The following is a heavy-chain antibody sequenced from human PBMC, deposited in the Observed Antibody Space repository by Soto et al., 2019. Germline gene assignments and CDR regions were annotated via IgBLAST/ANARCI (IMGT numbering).Heavy chain of an antibody. CDR3: AREYYDILTGLNWFDP. CDR1: GFTFSSYS. Sequence: GGSLRLSCAASGFTFSSYSMNWVRQAPGKGLEWVSYISSSSSTIYYADSVKGRFTISRDNAKNSLYLQMNSLGDEDTAVYYCAREYYDILTGLNWFDPWGQGTLVTVSS. CDR2: ISSSSSTI. V-gene: IGHV3-48*02. D-gene: IGHD3-9*01. J-gene: IGHJ5*02.